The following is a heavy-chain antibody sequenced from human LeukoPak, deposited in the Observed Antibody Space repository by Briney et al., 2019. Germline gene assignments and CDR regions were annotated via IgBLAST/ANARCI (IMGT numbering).Heavy chain of an antibody. CDR3: ARSPEFGGGGDY. J-gene: IGHJ4*02. V-gene: IGHV4-59*11. CDR2: IYYSGST. D-gene: IGHD2-15*01. Sequence: SETLSFTCTVSGGSISSHYWSWIRQPPGKGLEWIGYIYYSGSTNYNPSLKSRVTISVDTSKNQFSLKLSSVTAADTAVYYCARSPEFGGGGDYWGQGILVTVSS. CDR1: GGSISSHY.